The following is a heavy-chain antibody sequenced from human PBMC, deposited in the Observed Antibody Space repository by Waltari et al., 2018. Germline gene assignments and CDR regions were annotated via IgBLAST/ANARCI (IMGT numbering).Heavy chain of an antibody. J-gene: IGHJ6*02. CDR3: ARDRFIVIVPAGIPTYYYGMDV. CDR1: GYTFTGYY. V-gene: IGHV1-2*02. CDR2: INPNRGGT. D-gene: IGHD2-2*02. Sequence: QVQLVQSGAEVKKPGASVKVSCKASGYTFTGYYMHWVRQAPGQGLEWMGWINPNRGGTNYAQKFQGRVTMTRDTSISTAYMELSRLRSDDTAVYYCARDRFIVIVPAGIPTYYYGMDVWGQGTTVTVSS.